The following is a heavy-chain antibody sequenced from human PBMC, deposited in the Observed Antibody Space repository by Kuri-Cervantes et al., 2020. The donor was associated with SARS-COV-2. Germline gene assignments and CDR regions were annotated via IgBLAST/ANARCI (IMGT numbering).Heavy chain of an antibody. CDR3: ARTTVTTRRFVYYYYMDV. V-gene: IGHV4-4*07. CDR1: GGSISSYY. D-gene: IGHD4-11*01. Sequence: GSLRLSCTVSGGSISSYYWSWIRQPAGKGLEWIGRIYTSGSTNYNPSLKSRVTMSVDTSKNQFSLKLSSVTAADTAVYYCARTTVTTRRFVYYYYMDVWGKGTTVTVSS. CDR2: IYTSGST. J-gene: IGHJ6*03.